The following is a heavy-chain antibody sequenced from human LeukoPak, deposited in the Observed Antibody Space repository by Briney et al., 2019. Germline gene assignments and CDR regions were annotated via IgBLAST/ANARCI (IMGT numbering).Heavy chain of an antibody. J-gene: IGHJ4*02. D-gene: IGHD4-23*01. V-gene: IGHV1-24*01. CDR2: FDPEDGET. CDR3: ATDPLYGGNSARLTN. CDR1: GYTLTELS. Sequence: ASVKVSCKVSGYTLTELSMHWVRQAPGKGLEWMGGFDPEDGETIYAQKFQGRVTMTEDTSTDTAYMELSSLRSEDTAVYYCATDPLYGGNSARLTNWGQGTLVTVSS.